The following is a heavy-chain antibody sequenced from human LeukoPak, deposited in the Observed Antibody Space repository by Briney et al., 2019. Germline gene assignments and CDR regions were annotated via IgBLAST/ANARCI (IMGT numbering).Heavy chain of an antibody. J-gene: IGHJ4*02. D-gene: IGHD5-18*01. V-gene: IGHV1-2*02. Sequence: GASVKVSCKASGYTFSDYYMHWVRQAPGQGLEWMGWINPDSGGTKYAQKFQDRVTMTSDTSISTAYMELSRLRSDDTAVYYCARDGVDTAMTAPYYFDYWGQGTLVTVSS. CDR1: GYTFSDYY. CDR2: INPDSGGT. CDR3: ARDGVDTAMTAPYYFDY.